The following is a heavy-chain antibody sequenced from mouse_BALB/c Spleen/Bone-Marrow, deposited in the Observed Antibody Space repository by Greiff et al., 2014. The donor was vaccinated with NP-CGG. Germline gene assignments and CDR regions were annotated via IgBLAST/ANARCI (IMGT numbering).Heavy chain of an antibody. CDR2: INPDSSTI. V-gene: IGHV4-1*02. Sequence: EVQLVESGGGLVQPGGSLKLSCAASGFDFGRYWMSWVRQAPGKGLEWIGEINPDSSTINYTPSLKDKFIISRDNAKNTLYLQMSKVGSEDTALYYCARLNYYGNLFVWGAGTTVTVSS. CDR1: GFDFGRYW. J-gene: IGHJ1*01. CDR3: ARLNYYGNLFV. D-gene: IGHD1-1*01.